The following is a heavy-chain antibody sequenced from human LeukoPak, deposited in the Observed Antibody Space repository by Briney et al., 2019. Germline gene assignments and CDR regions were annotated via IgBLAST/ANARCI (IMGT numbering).Heavy chain of an antibody. D-gene: IGHD3-3*01. CDR3: ARSFWSSIDY. CDR2: IYHSGST. V-gene: IGHV4-30-2*01. J-gene: IGHJ4*02. CDR1: GGSISSGGYY. Sequence: SETLSLTCTVSGGSISSGGYYWSWIRQPPGKGLEWIGYIYHSGSTYYNPSLKSRVTISVDRPKNQFSLKLSSVTAADTAVYYCARSFWSSIDYWGQGTLVTVSS.